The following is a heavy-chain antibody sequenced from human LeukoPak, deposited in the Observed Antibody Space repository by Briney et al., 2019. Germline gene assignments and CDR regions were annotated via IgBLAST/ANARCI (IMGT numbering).Heavy chain of an antibody. CDR2: INPSGGST. D-gene: IGHD6-19*01. J-gene: IGHJ4*02. CDR3: ARDSAVAGPGY. CDR1: GYTFTGYY. V-gene: IGHV1-46*01. Sequence: ASVKVSCKASGYTFTGYYMHWVRQAPGQGLEWMGIINPSGGSTSYAQKFQGRVTMTRDTSTSTVYMELSSLRSEDTAVYYCARDSAVAGPGYWGQGTLVTVSS.